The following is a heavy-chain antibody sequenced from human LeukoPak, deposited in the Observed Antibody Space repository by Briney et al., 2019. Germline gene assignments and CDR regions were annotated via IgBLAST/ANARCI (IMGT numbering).Heavy chain of an antibody. CDR3: ARFLYCSGGSCHERWFDP. CDR1: GGSISSGRFH. J-gene: IGHJ5*02. CDR2: IYYTRNT. Sequence: SETLSLTCSVSGGSISSGRFHWGWIRQTPGRGLEWLGTIYYTRNTYYNPSLKGRLTISMDTSENQFSLDLNSVTAADTAMYYCARFLYCSGGSCHERWFDPWGQGTLVTVSS. D-gene: IGHD2-15*01. V-gene: IGHV4-39*07.